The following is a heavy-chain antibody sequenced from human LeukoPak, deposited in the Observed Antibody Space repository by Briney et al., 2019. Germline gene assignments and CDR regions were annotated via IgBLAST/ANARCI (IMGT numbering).Heavy chain of an antibody. CDR1: GGTFSSYA. J-gene: IGHJ4*02. CDR3: AREEAGDFDY. Sequence: SVKVSCRASGGTFSSYAISWVRQAPGQGLEWMGRIIPIFGTANYAQKFQGRVTITTDESTSTAYMALSSLRSEDTAVYYCAREEAGDFDYWGQGTLVTVPS. D-gene: IGHD6-13*01. CDR2: IIPIFGTA. V-gene: IGHV1-69*05.